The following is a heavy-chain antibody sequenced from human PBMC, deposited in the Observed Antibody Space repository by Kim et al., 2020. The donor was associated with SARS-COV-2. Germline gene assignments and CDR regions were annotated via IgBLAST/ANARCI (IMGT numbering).Heavy chain of an antibody. D-gene: IGHD3-3*01. CDR1: GYTFTSYG. V-gene: IGHV1-18*01. Sequence: ASVKVSCKASGYTFTSYGISWVRQAPGQGLEWMGWISAYNGNTNYAQKPQGRVTMTTETSTSTAYMELRSLRSDDTAVYYCARGYDFWSGYYSPYFDYWGQGTLVTVSS. CDR3: ARGYDFWSGYYSPYFDY. CDR2: ISAYNGNT. J-gene: IGHJ4*02.